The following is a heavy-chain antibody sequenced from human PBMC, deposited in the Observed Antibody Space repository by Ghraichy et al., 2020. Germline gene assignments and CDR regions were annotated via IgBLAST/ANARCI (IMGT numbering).Heavy chain of an antibody. CDR1: GGSISSYY. CDR2: IYTSGST. Sequence: SETLSLTCTVSGGSISSYYWSWIRQPPGKGLEWIGYIYTSGSTNYNPSLKSRVTISVDTSKNQFSLKLSSVTAADTAVYYCAAETEAVGTDAFDIWGQGTMVTVSS. CDR3: AAETEAVGTDAFDI. V-gene: IGHV4-4*09. J-gene: IGHJ3*02. D-gene: IGHD6-19*01.